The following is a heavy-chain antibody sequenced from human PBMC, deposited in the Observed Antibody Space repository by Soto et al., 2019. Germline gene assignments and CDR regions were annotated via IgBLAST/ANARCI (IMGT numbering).Heavy chain of an antibody. CDR2: IGTQHDA. D-gene: IGHD2-8*02. CDR1: GLTFSAYD. J-gene: IGHJ5*02. Sequence: VQLVESGGGLVQPGGSLRLSCAASGLTFSAYDMHWVRQATGKGLEWVAAIGTQHDAYYPDSVKGRFTISRENAKNSWSLQMNSLRGGDTAVYYCARQASYWQGGGGWLDPWGQGTLVTVSS. V-gene: IGHV3-13*01. CDR3: ARQASYWQGGGGWLDP.